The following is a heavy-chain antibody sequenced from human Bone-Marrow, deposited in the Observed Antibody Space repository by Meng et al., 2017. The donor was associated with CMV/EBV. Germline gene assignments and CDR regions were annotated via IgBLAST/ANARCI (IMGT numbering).Heavy chain of an antibody. D-gene: IGHD7-27*01. V-gene: IGHV5-51*01. CDR1: GYTFTNYW. J-gene: IGHJ6*02. CDR3: ARRLGMGDYYYYGMDV. Sequence: GESLKISCKGSGYTFTNYWIDWVRQMPGKGLEWMGIIYPGDSDTRYSPSFQGQVTISADKSISTAYLQWSSLKASDTAMYFCARRLGMGDYYYYGMDVWGQGTTVTVSS. CDR2: IYPGDSDT.